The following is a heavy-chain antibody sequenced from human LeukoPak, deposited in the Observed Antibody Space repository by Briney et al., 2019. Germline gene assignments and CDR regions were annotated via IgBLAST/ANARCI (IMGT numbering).Heavy chain of an antibody. V-gene: IGHV3-23*01. CDR2: ISGSGGST. J-gene: IGHJ4*02. Sequence: GGSLRPSCAASGFTFSSYAMSWVRQAPGKGLEWGSAISGSGGSTYYADSVKGGFTISRDNSKNTLYLQMNSLRAEGTAVYYCAKAGLAYCGGGCYSYYFACWGQGTLVTASS. CDR3: AKAGLAYCGGGCYSYYFAC. D-gene: IGHD2-21*02. CDR1: GFTFSSYA.